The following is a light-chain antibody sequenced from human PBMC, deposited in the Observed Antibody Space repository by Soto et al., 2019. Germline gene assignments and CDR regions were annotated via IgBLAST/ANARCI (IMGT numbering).Light chain of an antibody. CDR1: QSVLYSSNNKNY. CDR2: WAS. V-gene: IGKV4-1*01. Sequence: DIVMTQSPDSLAVSLGERPTINCKSSQSVLYSSNNKNYLAWYQQKPGQPPKVLIFWASTRESGVPDRFSGSGSETDFTLTISSLQAEDVAVYYCQQYYSTPRTFGQGTKVEIK. J-gene: IGKJ1*01. CDR3: QQYYSTPRT.